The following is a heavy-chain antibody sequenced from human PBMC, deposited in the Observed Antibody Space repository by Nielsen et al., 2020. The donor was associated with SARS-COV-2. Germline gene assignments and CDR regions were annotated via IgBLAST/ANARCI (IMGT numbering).Heavy chain of an antibody. CDR2: INWNGGST. CDR3: ARRGCSSTSCYAGGEYYYYGMDV. V-gene: IGHV3-20*01. CDR1: GFTFDDYG. J-gene: IGHJ6*02. Sequence: GESLKISCAASGFTFDDYGMSWVRQAPGKGLEWVSGINWNGGSTGYADSVKGRFTISRDNAKNSLYLQMNSLRAEDTALYHCARRGCSSTSCYAGGEYYYYGMDVWSQGTTVTVSS. D-gene: IGHD2-2*01.